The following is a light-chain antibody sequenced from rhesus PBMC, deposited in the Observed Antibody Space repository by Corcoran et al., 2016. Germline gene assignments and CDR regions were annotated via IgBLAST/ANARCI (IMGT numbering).Light chain of an antibody. CDR1: QGISHD. Sequence: DIQMTQSPSSLSASLGDRVTISCRASQGISHDLTWYKQKQGKAPKALIHYASSLEVGVPSRFIGSGAGTDYTLTISSLQPEDVATYYCQQYNNSPPTFGGGTKVEIK. V-gene: IGKV1-66*01. J-gene: IGKJ4*01. CDR2: YAS. CDR3: QQYNNSPPT.